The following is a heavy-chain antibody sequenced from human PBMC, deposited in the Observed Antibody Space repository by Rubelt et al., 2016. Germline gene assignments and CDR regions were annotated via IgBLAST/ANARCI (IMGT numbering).Heavy chain of an antibody. Sequence: QVQLQQWGAGLLKPSETLSLTCAVYGGSFSGYYWSWIRQPPGKGLEWIGAINHSGSTHYNPSLQSPVPISVDTAKNQFSLKLSSVTAAETAVYYCARGRRGSSSWLGRDYYGMDVWGQGTTVTVSS. CDR3: ARGRRGSSSWLGRDYYGMDV. CDR1: GGSFSGYY. D-gene: IGHD6-13*01. V-gene: IGHV4-34*01. CDR2: INHSGST. J-gene: IGHJ6*02.